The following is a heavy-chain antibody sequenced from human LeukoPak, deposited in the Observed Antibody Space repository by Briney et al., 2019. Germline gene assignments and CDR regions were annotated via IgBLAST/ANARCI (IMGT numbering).Heavy chain of an antibody. D-gene: IGHD6-6*01. J-gene: IGHJ5*02. CDR2: IYTSGST. V-gene: IGHV4-4*07. CDR1: GGSISSYY. Sequence: KASETLSLTCTVSGGSISSYYWSWIRQPAGKGLEWIGRIYTSGSTNYNPSLKSRVTISVDTSKNQFSLKLSSVTAADTAVYYCARDRGYSSPSVGVWFDPWGQGTLVTVSS. CDR3: ARDRGYSSPSVGVWFDP.